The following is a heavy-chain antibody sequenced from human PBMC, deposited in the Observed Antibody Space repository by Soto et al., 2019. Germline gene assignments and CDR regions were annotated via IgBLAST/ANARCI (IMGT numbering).Heavy chain of an antibody. CDR1: GFTFSSYA. CDR2: ISYDGSNK. D-gene: IGHD4-17*01. V-gene: IGHV3-30-3*01. CDR3: ARDYGGNSYYYYGMDV. Sequence: QVQLVESGGGVVQPGRSLRLSCAASGFTFSSYAMHWVRQAPGKGLEWVAVISYDGSNKYYAGSVKGRFTISRDNSKNTLYLQMNSLRAEDTAVYYCARDYGGNSYYYYGMDVWGQGTTVTASS. J-gene: IGHJ6*02.